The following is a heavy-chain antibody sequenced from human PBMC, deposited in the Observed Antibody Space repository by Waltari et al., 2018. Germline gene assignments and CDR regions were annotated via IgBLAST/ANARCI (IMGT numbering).Heavy chain of an antibody. J-gene: IGHJ3*02. V-gene: IGHV3-9*01. CDR2: ISLNSISI. CDR3: AKDRAVSSSRRVRDAFDI. CDR1: GFTFDDYA. Sequence: EVQLVESGGGLGQPGRSLRLSCAASGFTFDDYAMPWVRQAPGKGLEWVSGISLNSISIGYADSVKGRFTIARDNAKNSLYLQMNSLRTEDTALYYCAKDRAVSSSRRVRDAFDIWGQGTLVTVSS. D-gene: IGHD6-13*01.